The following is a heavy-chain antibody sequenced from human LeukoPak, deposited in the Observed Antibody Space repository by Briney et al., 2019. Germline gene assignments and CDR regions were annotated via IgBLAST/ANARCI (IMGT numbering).Heavy chain of an antibody. V-gene: IGHV4-38-2*01. CDR1: GFSISSGYY. CDR2: IYYIGTT. J-gene: IGHJ4*02. CDR3: ARNGDRRIDY. Sequence: ETLSLTCAVSGFSISSGYYWGWIRQPPGKGLEWIGTIYYIGTTYYNPPLKSRVTISIETSKNQFSPKLSSVTAADTAVYYCARNGDRRIDYWGQGTLVSVSS.